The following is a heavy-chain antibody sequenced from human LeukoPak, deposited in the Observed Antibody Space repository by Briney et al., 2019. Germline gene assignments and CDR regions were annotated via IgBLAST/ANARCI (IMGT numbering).Heavy chain of an antibody. CDR3: ARGSAMVRATSHLSPFDI. CDR1: GLAFSISA. J-gene: IGHJ3*02. CDR2: ISGSDGST. D-gene: IGHD3-10*01. Sequence: GGSLRLSCAASGLAFSISAMSWVRQAPGEGLEWVSVISGSDGSTYYADSVKGRFTISRDNSKNTLYLQMNSLRAEDTAVYYCARGSAMVRATSHLSPFDIWGQGTMVTVSS. V-gene: IGHV3-23*01.